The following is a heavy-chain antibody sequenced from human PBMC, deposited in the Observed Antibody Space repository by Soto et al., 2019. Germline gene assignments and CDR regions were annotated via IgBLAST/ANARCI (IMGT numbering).Heavy chain of an antibody. V-gene: IGHV1-8*01. CDR2: MNPNSGNT. Sequence: ASVKVSCKASGYSFTSWDVNWVRQATGQGLEWMGYMNPNSGNTGFAQRFQGRVTMTRSTSISTAYLELSSLRYDDTAVYYCVVGSCTCAGLYYWVQGPLVT. D-gene: IGHD2-8*02. CDR3: VVGSCTCAGLYY. J-gene: IGHJ4*02. CDR1: GYSFTSWD.